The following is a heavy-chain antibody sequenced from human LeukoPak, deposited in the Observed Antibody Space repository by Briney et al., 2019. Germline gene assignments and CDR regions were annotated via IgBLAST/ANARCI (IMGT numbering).Heavy chain of an antibody. V-gene: IGHV3-66*01. CDR2: IHNDGRT. CDR1: GFDVSINY. Sequence: GGSLRLSCAASGFDVSINYMNWIRQSPEKGLEWVSIIHNDGRTYYADSVKGRFTVSRDNSKDTVSLQMDSLRVDDTGVYYCARGFLQLTPYYFDFWGQGTLVTVSS. CDR3: ARGFLQLTPYYFDF. D-gene: IGHD1-1*01. J-gene: IGHJ4*02.